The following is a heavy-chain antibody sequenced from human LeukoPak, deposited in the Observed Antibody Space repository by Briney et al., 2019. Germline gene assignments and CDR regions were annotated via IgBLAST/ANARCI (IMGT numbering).Heavy chain of an antibody. D-gene: IGHD6-19*01. Sequence: SVKVSCKASGGTFSSYAISWVRQAPGQGLEWMGRIIPIFGTANYAQKFQGRVTITTDESTSTAYMELSSLRSEDTAVYYCASPGPACSSGWYWFDPWGQGTLVTVSS. CDR2: IIPIFGTA. J-gene: IGHJ5*02. V-gene: IGHV1-69*05. CDR1: GGTFSSYA. CDR3: ASPGPACSSGWYWFDP.